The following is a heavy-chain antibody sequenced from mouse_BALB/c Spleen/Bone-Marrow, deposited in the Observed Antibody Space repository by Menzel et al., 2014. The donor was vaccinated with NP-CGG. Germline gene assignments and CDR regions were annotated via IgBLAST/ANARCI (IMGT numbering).Heavy chain of an antibody. CDR1: GYTFTSYW. D-gene: IGHD2-4*01. V-gene: IGHV1-69*02. CDR3: ARTYYDYDWFAY. J-gene: IGHJ3*01. CDR2: IEPSDSYT. Sequence: VQLQQSGVEFVKPGASVKLSCKASGYTFTSYWMHWVKQRPGQGLEWIGEIEPSDSYTKYNQNFKGKATLTVDKSSSTAYMQLSSLTSEDSAVYYCARTYYDYDWFAYWGQGTLVTVSA.